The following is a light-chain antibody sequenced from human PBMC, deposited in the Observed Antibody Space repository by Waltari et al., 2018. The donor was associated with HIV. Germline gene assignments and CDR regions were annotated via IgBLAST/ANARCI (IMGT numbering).Light chain of an antibody. V-gene: IGKV1-5*03. CDR3: QQHDNFLGT. CDR2: KAS. J-gene: IGKJ1*01. Sequence: DIQMTQSPSTLSASVGETVTITCRASQSMSTWLAWYQQKPGKAPNLLIYKASSLKSGVPSRFSGSGSGTEFTLTISRLQPDDSATYCCQQHDNFLGTFGQGTKVEIK. CDR1: QSMSTW.